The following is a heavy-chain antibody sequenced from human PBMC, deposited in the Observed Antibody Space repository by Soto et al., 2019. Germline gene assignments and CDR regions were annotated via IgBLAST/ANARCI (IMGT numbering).Heavy chain of an antibody. CDR1: GYTFTSYG. CDR2: ISAYNGNT. CDR3: ARDSTLHIVFDY. D-gene: IGHD5-12*01. Sequence: ASVKVSCKASGYTFTSYGISWVRQAPGQGLEWMGWISAYNGNTNYAQKLQGRVTMTTDTSTSTAYTELRSLRSDDTAVYYCARDSTLHIVFDYWGQGTLVTVSS. J-gene: IGHJ4*02. V-gene: IGHV1-18*01.